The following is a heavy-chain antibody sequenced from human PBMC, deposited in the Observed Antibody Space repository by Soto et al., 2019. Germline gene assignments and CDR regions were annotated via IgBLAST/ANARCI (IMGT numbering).Heavy chain of an antibody. CDR1: GFTFDDYA. V-gene: IGHV3-9*01. D-gene: IGHD5-18*01. J-gene: IGHJ4*02. CDR2: ISWNSGNI. Sequence: EVQLEDSGGALVQPGRSLRLSCAASGFTFDDYAMHWVRQVLGKGLEWVSSISWNSGNIGYADSVKGRFTTSRDNAKNSLYLQMNSLRPEDTALYYCVRSKGGYSYGTPFDYWGQGTLVTVSS. CDR3: VRSKGGYSYGTPFDY.